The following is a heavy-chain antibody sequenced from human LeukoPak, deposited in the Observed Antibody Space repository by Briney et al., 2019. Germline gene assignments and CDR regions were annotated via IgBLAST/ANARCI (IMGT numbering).Heavy chain of an antibody. Sequence: PSETLSLTCTVSGGSISSYYWSWIRQPPGKGLEWIGYIYYSGSTNYNPSLKSRVTISVDTSKNQFSLKLSSVTAADTAVYYCARQRRWLQSNNWFDPWGQGTLVTVSS. CDR1: GGSISSYY. V-gene: IGHV4-59*08. CDR3: ARQRRWLQSNNWFDP. D-gene: IGHD5-24*01. CDR2: IYYSGST. J-gene: IGHJ5*02.